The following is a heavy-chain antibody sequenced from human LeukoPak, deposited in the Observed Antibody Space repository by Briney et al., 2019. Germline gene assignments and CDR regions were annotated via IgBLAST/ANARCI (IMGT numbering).Heavy chain of an antibody. D-gene: IGHD6-19*01. V-gene: IGHV3-48*01. J-gene: IGHJ6*03. CDR1: GLTFSDYS. CDR3: AKEMYSSGWSIGYYYYMDV. CDR2: ISSTGNPR. Sequence: PGGSLRLSCTASGLTFSDYSMNWVRQAPGKGLEWVSYISSTGNPRHYAESVEGRFTISRDNSKNTLYLQMNSLRAEDTAVYYCAKEMYSSGWSIGYYYYMDVWGKGTTVTISS.